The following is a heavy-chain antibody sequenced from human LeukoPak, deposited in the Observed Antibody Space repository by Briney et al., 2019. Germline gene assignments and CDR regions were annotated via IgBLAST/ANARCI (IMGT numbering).Heavy chain of an antibody. CDR2: IYYSGST. Sequence: PSETLSLTCTVSGGSISSYYWSWIRQPPGKGLEWIGYIYYSGSTNYNPSLKSRVTISVDTSKNRFSLKLSSVTAADTAVYYCASTGTLTGGVIINWGQGTLVTVSS. D-gene: IGHD3-10*01. CDR3: ASTGTLTGGVIIN. J-gene: IGHJ4*02. CDR1: GGSISSYY. V-gene: IGHV4-59*01.